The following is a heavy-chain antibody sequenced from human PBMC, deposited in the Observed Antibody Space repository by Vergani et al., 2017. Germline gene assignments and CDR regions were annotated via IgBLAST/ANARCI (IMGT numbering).Heavy chain of an antibody. CDR1: GYTFSNYY. V-gene: IGHV1-2*02. J-gene: IGHJ4*02. CDR3: ARDPGSVYYYVCGSYRPIFDH. CDR2: INPKSGGT. Sequence: QVQLVQSGAEVKKPGASMKVSCKASGYTFSNYYLHWVRQAPGQGLEWMGWINPKSGGTNYAQKFQGRVTMTRDTSITTAHMELSRLGSDDTAVYYCARDPGSVYYYVCGSYRPIFDHWGQGSLVTVSS. D-gene: IGHD3-16*02.